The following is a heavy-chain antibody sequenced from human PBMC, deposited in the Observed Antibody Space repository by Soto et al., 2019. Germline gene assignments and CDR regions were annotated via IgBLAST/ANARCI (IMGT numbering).Heavy chain of an antibody. CDR3: ATMATFGSLNWFDP. D-gene: IGHD3-10*01. V-gene: IGHV1-8*01. J-gene: IGHJ5*02. CDR2: MNPGSGDT. CDR1: GYTFTNND. Sequence: GASVKVSCKASGYTFTNNDVSWVRQATGQGLEWMGWMNPGSGDTGYAQKFQGRVTMTRDISIATAYMELSSLRSDDTAIYYRATMATFGSLNWFDPWGQGTLVTVSP.